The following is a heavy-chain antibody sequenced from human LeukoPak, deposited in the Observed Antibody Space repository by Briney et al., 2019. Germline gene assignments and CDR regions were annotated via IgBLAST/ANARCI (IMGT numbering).Heavy chain of an antibody. D-gene: IGHD3-22*01. CDR2: INSDGSST. CDR1: GFTFSSYW. CDR3: ARDEGGYYLFDY. V-gene: IGHV3-74*01. Sequence: GGSLRLSCSASGFTFSSYWMHWVRQAPGKGLVWVSRINSDGSSTSYADSVKGRFTISRDNAKNTLYLQMNSLRAEDTAVYYCARDEGGYYLFDYWGQGTLVTVSS. J-gene: IGHJ4*02.